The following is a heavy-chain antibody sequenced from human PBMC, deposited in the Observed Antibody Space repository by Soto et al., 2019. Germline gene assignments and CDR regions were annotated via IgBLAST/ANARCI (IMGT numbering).Heavy chain of an antibody. J-gene: IGHJ4*02. V-gene: IGHV3-33*01. Sequence: GSLRLSCAASGFTFSSYGMHWVHQAPGKGLEWVAVIWYGGSNKYYADSVKGRFTISRDNSKNTLYLQMNSLRAEDTAVYYCARDHGAAAGPFDYWGQGTLVTVSS. CDR2: IWYGGSNK. CDR3: ARDHGAAAGPFDY. D-gene: IGHD6-13*01. CDR1: GFTFSSYG.